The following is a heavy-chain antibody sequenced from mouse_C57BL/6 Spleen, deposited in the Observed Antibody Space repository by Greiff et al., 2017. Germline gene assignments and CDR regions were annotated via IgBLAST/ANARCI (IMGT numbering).Heavy chain of an antibody. CDR1: GYAFSSSW. J-gene: IGHJ2*01. CDR2: IYPGDGDT. D-gene: IGHD3-3*01. V-gene: IGHV1-82*01. Sequence: QVQLQQSGPELVKPGASVKISCKASGYAFSSSWMHWVKQRPGKGLEWIGRIYPGDGDTNYNGKFKGKATLTADKSSSTAYMQLSSLTSEEAAVYFCARLGNFDYWGQGTTLTVSS. CDR3: ARLGNFDY.